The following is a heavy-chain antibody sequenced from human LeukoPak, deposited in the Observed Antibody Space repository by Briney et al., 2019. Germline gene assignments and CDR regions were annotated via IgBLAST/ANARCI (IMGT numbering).Heavy chain of an antibody. CDR2: IYYSGST. V-gene: IGHV4-39*07. CDR3: ARGYAYGDTGSFDY. J-gene: IGHJ4*02. D-gene: IGHD4-17*01. CDR1: GGSISSSTYY. Sequence: SETLSLTCTVSGGSISSSTYYWAWIRQPPGKGLEWVGSIYYSGSTTYNPSLKSRVTISVDTSKNQFSLRLRSVTAADTALYYCARGYAYGDTGSFDYWGQGALVTVSS.